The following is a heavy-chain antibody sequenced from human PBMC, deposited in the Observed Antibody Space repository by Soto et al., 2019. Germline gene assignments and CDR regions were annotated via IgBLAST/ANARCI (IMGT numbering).Heavy chain of an antibody. J-gene: IGHJ6*03. D-gene: IGHD3-3*01. CDR1: GFTFDDYA. CDR2: ISWNSGSI. V-gene: IGHV3-9*01. Sequence: EVQLVESGGGLVQPGRSLRLSCAASGFTFDDYAMHWVRQAPGKGLEWVSGISWNSGSIGYADSVKGRFTISRDNAKNSLYLQMNSLRVEDTALYYCAKGAGIFGVVKSMDVWGKGTTVTVSS. CDR3: AKGAGIFGVVKSMDV.